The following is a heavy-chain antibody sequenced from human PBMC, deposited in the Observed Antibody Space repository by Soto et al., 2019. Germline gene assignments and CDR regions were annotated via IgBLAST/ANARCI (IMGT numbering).Heavy chain of an antibody. Sequence: EVQLLESGGGLVQPGGSLRLSCAASGFTFSSYAMSWVRQAPGKGLEWVSAISGSGGSTYYADSVKGRFTISRDNSKNTLYMQMNSLRAEDTAVYYCAKDLEDGYNYGGGPNWGQGTLVTVSS. CDR2: ISGSGGST. CDR3: AKDLEDGYNYGGGPN. J-gene: IGHJ4*02. D-gene: IGHD5-12*01. CDR1: GFTFSSYA. V-gene: IGHV3-23*01.